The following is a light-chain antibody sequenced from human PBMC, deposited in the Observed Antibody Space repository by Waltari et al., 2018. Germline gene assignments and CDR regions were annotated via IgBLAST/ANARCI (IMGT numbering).Light chain of an antibody. CDR3: SSYRSDNTLI. Sequence: WDQQHPGKVPKLRIYDVSQRPSGISSRFSASKAGNAASLTISGLQFEDEADYYCSSYRSDNTLIFGGGTKLTVL. CDR2: DVS. V-gene: IGLV2-14*03. J-gene: IGLJ2*01.